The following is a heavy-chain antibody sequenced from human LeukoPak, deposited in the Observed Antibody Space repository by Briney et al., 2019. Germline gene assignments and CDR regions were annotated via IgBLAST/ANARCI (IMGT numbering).Heavy chain of an antibody. CDR2: IIPIFGTA. Sequence: ASVKVSCKASGYTFTSYDINWVRQATGQGLEWMGGIIPIFGTANYAQKFQGRVTITTDESTSTAYMELSSLRSEDTAVYYCARPHGYFGGLSWFDPWGQGTLVTVSS. J-gene: IGHJ5*02. D-gene: IGHD2-15*01. CDR1: GYTFTSYD. V-gene: IGHV1-69*05. CDR3: ARPHGYFGGLSWFDP.